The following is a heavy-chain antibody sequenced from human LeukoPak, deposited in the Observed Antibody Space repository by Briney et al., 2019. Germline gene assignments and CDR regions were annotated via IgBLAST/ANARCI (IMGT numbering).Heavy chain of an antibody. Sequence: PGGSLRLSCAASGFTFSSYEMNWVRQAPGKGLEWVSYISSSGSTIYYADSVKGRFTISRDNSKNTLYLQMNSLRAEDTAVYYCAKLAGPKPYYYYYMDVWGKGTTVTVSS. CDR3: AKLAGPKPYYYYYMDV. CDR2: ISSSGSTI. CDR1: GFTFSSYE. D-gene: IGHD6-19*01. V-gene: IGHV3-48*03. J-gene: IGHJ6*03.